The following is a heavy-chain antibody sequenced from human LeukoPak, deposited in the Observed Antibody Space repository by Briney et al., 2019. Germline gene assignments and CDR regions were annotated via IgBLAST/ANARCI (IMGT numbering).Heavy chain of an antibody. V-gene: IGHV3-30*18. CDR3: AKDLTTGTLSFDY. CDR1: GFTFSSYG. J-gene: IGHJ4*02. Sequence: PGGSLRLSCAAFGFTFSSYGMHWVRQAPGKGLECVAVISYDGSNKYYADSVKGRFTISRDNSKNTLYLQMNSLRAEDTAVYYCAKDLTTGTLSFDYWGQGTLVTVSS. CDR2: ISYDGSNK. D-gene: IGHD1-1*01.